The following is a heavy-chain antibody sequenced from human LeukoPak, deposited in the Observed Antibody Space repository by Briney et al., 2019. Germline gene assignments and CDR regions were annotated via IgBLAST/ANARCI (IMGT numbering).Heavy chain of an antibody. J-gene: IGHJ5*02. CDR3: ARVVVTGAFSSWFDP. D-gene: IGHD2-15*01. CDR1: GYSISSGYY. V-gene: IGHV4-38-2*02. CDR2: LHHTGSA. Sequence: SETLSLTCTVSGYSISSGYYWGWVRQAPGKGLEWIGSLHHTGSAFYHPSLKSRASVSADTSRNQFSLKLTSATAADTSVYFCARVVVTGAFSSWFDPWGQGILVSVSS.